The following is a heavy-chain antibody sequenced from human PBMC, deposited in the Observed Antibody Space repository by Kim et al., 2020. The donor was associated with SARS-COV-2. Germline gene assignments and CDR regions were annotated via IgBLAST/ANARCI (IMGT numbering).Heavy chain of an antibody. CDR3: AREYYSSGWYGVNYFDY. J-gene: IGHJ4*02. CDR2: ISSSSSYI. V-gene: IGHV3-21*01. D-gene: IGHD6-19*01. Sequence: GGSLRLSCAASGFTFSSYSMNWVRQAPGKGLEWVSSISSSSSYIYYADSVKGRFTISRDNAKNSLYLQMNSLRAEDTAVYYCAREYYSSGWYGVNYFDYWGQGTLVTVSS. CDR1: GFTFSSYS.